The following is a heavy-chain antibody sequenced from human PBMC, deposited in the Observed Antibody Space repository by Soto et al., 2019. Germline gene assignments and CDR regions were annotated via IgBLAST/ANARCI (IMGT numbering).Heavy chain of an antibody. J-gene: IGHJ5*02. V-gene: IGHV4-4*02. CDR2: IYHSGST. Sequence: QVQLQESGPGLVKPSGTLSLTCAVSGGSISSSNWWSWVRQPPGKGLEWIGEIYHSGSTNYNPSLRSRVTISVDKSKNQFSLKLSSVTAADTAVYYCARERLDFIAAAGTGFDPWGQGTLVTVSS. CDR3: ARERLDFIAAAGTGFDP. CDR1: GGSISSSNW. D-gene: IGHD6-13*01.